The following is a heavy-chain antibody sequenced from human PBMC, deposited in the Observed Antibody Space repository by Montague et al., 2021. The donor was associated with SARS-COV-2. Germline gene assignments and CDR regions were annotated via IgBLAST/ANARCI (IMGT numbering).Heavy chain of an antibody. D-gene: IGHD6-13*01. Sequence: SETLSLTCTVSGVSISSYYWIWIRQPPGKGLEWIGYIYYTGSTNYNPSLKSRVTISVDTSKNQFSLKLSSVTAADTAVYYCARGVASSEGYWFDPWGQGTLVTVSS. V-gene: IGHV4-59*01. CDR1: GVSISSYY. J-gene: IGHJ5*02. CDR3: ARGVASSEGYWFDP. CDR2: IYYTGST.